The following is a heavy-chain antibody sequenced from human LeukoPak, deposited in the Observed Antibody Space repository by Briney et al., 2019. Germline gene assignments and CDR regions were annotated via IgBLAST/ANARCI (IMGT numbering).Heavy chain of an antibody. CDR1: GDNFNNYA. Sequence: SVKVSCKASGDNFNNYAVNWVRQAPGQGLQWMGRIIPALDRANYAHNFQGRLTITADKSTKTAYMELSSLQSEDTGLYFCARRTDAVDDAFDIWGQGTMLIVSS. CDR2: IIPALDRA. D-gene: IGHD3/OR15-3a*01. J-gene: IGHJ3*02. CDR3: ARRTDAVDDAFDI. V-gene: IGHV1-69*04.